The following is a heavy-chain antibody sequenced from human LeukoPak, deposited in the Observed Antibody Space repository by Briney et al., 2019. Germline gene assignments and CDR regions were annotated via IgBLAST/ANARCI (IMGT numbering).Heavy chain of an antibody. CDR2: INPSGGSA. CDR1: GYTFTSYY. Sequence: ASVKVSCKASGYTFTSYYVYWVRQAPGQGLEWMGIINPSGGSASYAQKFQGRVTMTRDTSTSTVYMELSSLRSEDTAVYYCARDAAYCGGDCYFSGSSYWFDPWGQGTLVTVSS. V-gene: IGHV1-46*01. D-gene: IGHD2-21*02. J-gene: IGHJ5*02. CDR3: ARDAAYCGGDCYFSGSSYWFDP.